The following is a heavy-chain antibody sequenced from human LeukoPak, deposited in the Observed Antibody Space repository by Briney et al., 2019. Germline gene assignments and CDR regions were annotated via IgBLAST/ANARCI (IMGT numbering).Heavy chain of an antibody. Sequence: GGSLRLSCAASGFTFSSYGMHWVRQAPGKGLEWVAFIRYDGSNKYYADSVKGRFTISRDNSKNTLYLQMNSLRAEDTAVYYCAKNKVVPAATPSYYFDYWGQGTLVTVSS. CDR1: GFTFSSYG. V-gene: IGHV3-30*02. CDR3: AKNKVVPAATPSYYFDY. D-gene: IGHD2-2*01. J-gene: IGHJ4*02. CDR2: IRYDGSNK.